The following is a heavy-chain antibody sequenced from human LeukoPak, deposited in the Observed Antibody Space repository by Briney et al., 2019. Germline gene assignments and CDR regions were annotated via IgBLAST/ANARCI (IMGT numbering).Heavy chain of an antibody. CDR2: ISSSGSTI. Sequence: PGGFLRLSCAASGVTFSDYYMSWIRQAPGKGLEWVSYISSSGSTIYYADSVKGRSTISRDNAKNSLYLQMNSLRAEDTAVYYCTTGFQPVSYFDYWGQGTLVTVSS. CDR1: GVTFSDYY. J-gene: IGHJ4*02. V-gene: IGHV3-11*01. CDR3: TTGFQPVSYFDY.